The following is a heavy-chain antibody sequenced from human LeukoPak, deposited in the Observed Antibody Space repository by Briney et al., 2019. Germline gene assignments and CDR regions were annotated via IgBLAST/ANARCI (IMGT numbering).Heavy chain of an antibody. CDR3: ARDRDGYCSSTSCYWSGWFDP. Sequence: SVKVSCKASGGTFSSYAISWVRQAPGQGLEWMGGIIPIFGTANYAQKFQGRVTITTDESTSTAYMELSSLRSEDTAVYYCARDRDGYCSSTSCYWSGWFDPWGQGTLVTVSS. CDR1: GGTFSSYA. CDR2: IIPIFGTA. V-gene: IGHV1-69*05. D-gene: IGHD2-2*03. J-gene: IGHJ5*02.